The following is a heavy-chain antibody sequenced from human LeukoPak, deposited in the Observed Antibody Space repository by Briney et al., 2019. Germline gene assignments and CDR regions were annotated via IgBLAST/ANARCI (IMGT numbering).Heavy chain of an antibody. D-gene: IGHD3-10*01. Sequence: SETLSLTCTVSGGSISSSSYYWGWIRQPPGKGLEWIGSIYYSGSTYYNPSLKSRVTISVDTSKNQFSLKLSSVTAADTAVYYCATGGFYRGGFDYWGQGTLVTVSS. CDR1: GGSISSSSYY. CDR3: ATGGFYRGGFDY. V-gene: IGHV4-39*07. J-gene: IGHJ4*02. CDR2: IYYSGST.